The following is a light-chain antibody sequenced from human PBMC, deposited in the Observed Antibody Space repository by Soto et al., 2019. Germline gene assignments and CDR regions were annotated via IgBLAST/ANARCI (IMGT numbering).Light chain of an antibody. CDR3: QQSYSTTPYT. Sequence: DIQMTQSPSSLSASVGDRVTITCRASQSISSYLNWYQQKPGKAPKLLIYAASSLQSGVPSRFSGTGSGTDLTLTISNLQPEDFATYSCQQSYSTTPYTFGQGTMLEIK. CDR1: QSISSY. CDR2: AAS. V-gene: IGKV1-39*01. J-gene: IGKJ2*01.